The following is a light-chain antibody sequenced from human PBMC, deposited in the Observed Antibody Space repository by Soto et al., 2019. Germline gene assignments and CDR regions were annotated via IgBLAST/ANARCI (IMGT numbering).Light chain of an antibody. CDR3: SSYTTRVTLGVR. CDR2: DVT. CDR1: STEVGSYNY. J-gene: IGLJ2*01. Sequence: QSALTQPASVSESPGQSITISCTGTSTEVGSYNYVCWFQQYPGKAPKLIIYDVTNRPSGVSNRFSGSKSGTTASLTISGLQPEDEADYYCSSYTTRVTLGVRFGGGTNLTVL. V-gene: IGLV2-14*03.